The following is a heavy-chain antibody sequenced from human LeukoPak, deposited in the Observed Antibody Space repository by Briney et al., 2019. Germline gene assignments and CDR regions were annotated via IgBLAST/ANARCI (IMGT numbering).Heavy chain of an antibody. D-gene: IGHD3-9*01. CDR2: INPSGGST. CDR3: ARDLRYFDWLPNASPWFPVGSFDY. CDR1: GYTFTSYY. J-gene: IGHJ4*02. V-gene: IGHV1-46*01. Sequence: ASVKVSCKASGYTFTSYYMHWVRQAPGQGLEWMGIINPSGGSTSYAQKFQGRVTMTRDTSTSTVYMELSSLRSEDTAVYYCARDLRYFDWLPNASPWFPVGSFDYWGQGTLVTVSS.